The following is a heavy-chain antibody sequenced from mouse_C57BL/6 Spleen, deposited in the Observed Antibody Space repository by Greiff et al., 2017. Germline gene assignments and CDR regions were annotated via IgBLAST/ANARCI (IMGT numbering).Heavy chain of an antibody. CDR1: GFTFSDYY. J-gene: IGHJ2*01. V-gene: IGHV5-16*01. Sequence: EVMLVESEGGLVLPGSSMKLSCTASGFTFSDYYMAWVRQVPEKGLEWVANINYDGSSTYYLDSLKSRFIISRDNAKNILYLQMSSLTSEDTATYYCARVDLLWYYFDYWGQGTTLTVSS. CDR3: ARVDLLWYYFDY. D-gene: IGHD2-1*01. CDR2: INYDGSST.